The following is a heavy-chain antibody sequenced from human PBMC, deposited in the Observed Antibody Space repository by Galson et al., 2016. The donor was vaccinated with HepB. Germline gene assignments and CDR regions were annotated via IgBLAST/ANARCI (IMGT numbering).Heavy chain of an antibody. CDR1: GFTFSNYS. J-gene: IGHJ6*03. Sequence: SLRLSCAASGFTFSNYSLNWVRQAPGKGLEWVSSISSSSTYIYYADSVKGRFTISRDNAKNSPYLQMSSLRAEDTAMYYCAREGLGDGYNSLNYYSYYMDVWGKGTTVTVSS. V-gene: IGHV3-21*01. CDR2: ISSSSTYI. CDR3: AREGLGDGYNSLNYYSYYMDV. D-gene: IGHD5-24*01.